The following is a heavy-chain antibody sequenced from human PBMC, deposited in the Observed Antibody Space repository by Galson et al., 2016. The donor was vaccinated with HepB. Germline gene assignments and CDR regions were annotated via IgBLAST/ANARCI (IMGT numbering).Heavy chain of an antibody. D-gene: IGHD1-26*01. CDR3: ATDLRWEPLRSPDD. CDR2: ISGGGEST. J-gene: IGHJ4*02. V-gene: IGHV3-23*01. CDR1: GFTFRSYA. Sequence: SLRLSCAASGFTFRSYAMNWVRQAPGKGLEWVSAISGGGESTYYADSVKGRFTISRDNSKNTLYLQMDSLRAGDTAVYYCATDLRWEPLRSPDDWGQGTLVTVS.